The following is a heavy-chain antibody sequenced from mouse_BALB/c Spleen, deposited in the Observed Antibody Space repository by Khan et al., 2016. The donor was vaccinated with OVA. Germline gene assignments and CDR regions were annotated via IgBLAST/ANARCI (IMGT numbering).Heavy chain of an antibody. CDR3: ASQYSNSVFEY. J-gene: IGHJ2*01. Sequence: EVELVESGGDLVKPGGSLKLSCAASGFTFSSFGMSWIRQTPDKRLEWVATISSGGSYTYYPDSVKGRFTISRDNAKNTLYLQMSSLKSEDTAMYYCASQYSNSVFEYWGQGTTLTVSS. CDR2: ISSGGSYT. D-gene: IGHD2-5*01. CDR1: GFTFSSFG. V-gene: IGHV5-6*01.